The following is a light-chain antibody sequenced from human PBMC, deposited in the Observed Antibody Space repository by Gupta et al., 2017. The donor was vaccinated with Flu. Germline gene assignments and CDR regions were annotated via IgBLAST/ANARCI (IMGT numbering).Light chain of an antibody. Sequence: SYALSQPPSVSVSPGPTASITCSGDKLENKFIWWEQQKPDQSPIMVIYEDTKRPSGIPERFSGSNSGNTATLTISGTQAMEEAEYYGQAWDTSTYVVFGGGTKLTDL. CDR2: EDT. CDR1: KLENKF. V-gene: IGLV3-1*01. CDR3: QAWDTSTYVV. J-gene: IGLJ2*01.